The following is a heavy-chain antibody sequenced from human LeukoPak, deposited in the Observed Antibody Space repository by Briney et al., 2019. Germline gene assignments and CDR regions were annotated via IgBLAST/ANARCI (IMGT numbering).Heavy chain of an antibody. CDR1: GGSISSYY. CDR2: INYSGST. Sequence: PSQTLSLTCTVSGGSISSYYWSWIRQPPGKGLEWIGYINYSGSTTYNPSLKSRVTISVDTSKNQFSLKLSSVTAADRAVYYCARGYSTGWYGGFDFWGQGTLVTVSS. D-gene: IGHD6-19*01. CDR3: ARGYSTGWYGGFDF. J-gene: IGHJ4*02. V-gene: IGHV4-59*08.